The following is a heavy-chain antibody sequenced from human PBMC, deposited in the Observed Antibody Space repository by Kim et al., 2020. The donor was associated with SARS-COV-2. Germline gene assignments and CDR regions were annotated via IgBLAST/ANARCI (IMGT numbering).Heavy chain of an antibody. Sequence: GGSLRLSCAASGFTFSNYAMNWVRQAPGKGLEWVSAISGSGGSTSYADSVKGRFTISRDNSKNILYLQMNSLRAEDTAVYYCAKVRIVVVIAREFDPWGQGTLVTVSS. CDR3: AKVRIVVVIAREFDP. D-gene: IGHD2-21*01. CDR1: GFTFSNYA. V-gene: IGHV3-23*01. J-gene: IGHJ5*02. CDR2: ISGSGGST.